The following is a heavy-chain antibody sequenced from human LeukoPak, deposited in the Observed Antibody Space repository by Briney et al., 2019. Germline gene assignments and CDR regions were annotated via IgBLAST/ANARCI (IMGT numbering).Heavy chain of an antibody. V-gene: IGHV1-69*05. CDR1: GGTFSCYA. CDR2: IIPIFGTA. D-gene: IGHD6-19*01. Sequence: SVKVSCKASGGTFSCYAISWVRQAPGQGLEWMGGIIPIFGTANYAQKFQGRVTMTTDTSTSTAYMELRSLRSDDTAVYYCAREEAGGMDVWGKGTTVTVSS. CDR3: AREEAGGMDV. J-gene: IGHJ6*04.